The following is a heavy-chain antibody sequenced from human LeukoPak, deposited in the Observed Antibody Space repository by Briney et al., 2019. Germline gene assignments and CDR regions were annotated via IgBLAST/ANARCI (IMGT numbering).Heavy chain of an antibody. CDR1: GYTFTSYG. CDR3: ARDTSYDSSGYRFDY. D-gene: IGHD3-22*01. Sequence: ASVKVSCKASGYTFTSYGISWVRQAPGQGLEWMGWISAYNGNTNYAQKLQGRVTMTTDTSTSTAYMELRSLRSDDTAVYYCARDTSYDSSGYRFDYWGQGTLVTVSA. CDR2: ISAYNGNT. J-gene: IGHJ4*02. V-gene: IGHV1-18*01.